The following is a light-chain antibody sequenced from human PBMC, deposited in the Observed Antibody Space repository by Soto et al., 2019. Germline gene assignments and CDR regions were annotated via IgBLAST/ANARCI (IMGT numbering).Light chain of an antibody. CDR3: HQYGLSPRHP. Sequence: IVLTQSPCTLSLSPGESAILSCRAIQSVNSNYLAWYQQKPGQAPRLLIYGASSRATGVPNRFSGSGSGTDFTLTISSLEPEDFAVYYCHQYGLSPRHPFGQGTKVDIK. CDR2: GAS. CDR1: QSVNSNY. J-gene: IGKJ2*01. V-gene: IGKV3-20*01.